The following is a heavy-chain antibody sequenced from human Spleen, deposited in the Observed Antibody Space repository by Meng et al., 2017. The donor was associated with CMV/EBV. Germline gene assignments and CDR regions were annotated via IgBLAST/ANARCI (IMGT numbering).Heavy chain of an antibody. CDR2: ITSSSSTI. CDR3: ARDVSSTSWYRLDY. CDR1: GFTFSSYS. D-gene: IGHD6-13*01. Sequence: GESLKISCAASGFTFSSYSMNWVRQAPGKGLEWVSYITSSSSTIYYADSVQGRFTISRDNAKNSLYLQMHSLRAEDTAVHYCARDVSSTSWYRLDYWGQGTLVTVSS. V-gene: IGHV3-48*04. J-gene: IGHJ4*02.